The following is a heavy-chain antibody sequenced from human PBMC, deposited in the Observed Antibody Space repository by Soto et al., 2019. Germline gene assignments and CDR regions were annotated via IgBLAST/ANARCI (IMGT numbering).Heavy chain of an antibody. CDR1: GGSISSGDYY. CDR2: IYYSGST. V-gene: IGHV4-30-4*01. J-gene: IGHJ5*02. Sequence: QVQLQESGPGLVKPSQTLSLTCTVSGGSISSGDYYWSWIRQPPGKGLEWIGYIYYSGSTYYNPSLKSRVTISVDTFKNQFSLKLSSVTAADTTVYYCARGNGWDFSKWFDPWGQGTLVTVSS. CDR3: ARGNGWDFSKWFDP. D-gene: IGHD4-4*01.